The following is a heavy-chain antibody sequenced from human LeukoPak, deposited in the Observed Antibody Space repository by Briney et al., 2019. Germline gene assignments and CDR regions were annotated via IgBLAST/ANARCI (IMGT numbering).Heavy chain of an antibody. D-gene: IGHD6-13*01. V-gene: IGHV4-39*07. J-gene: IGHJ3*02. Sequence: SETLSLTCTVSGGSISSSSYYWGWIRQPPGKGLEWIGSIFYSGSTYFNPSLKSRVTISVDTSKNQFSLKLSSVTAADTAVYYCASRSRYSSSWHSKGNAFDIWGQGTMVTVSS. CDR2: IFYSGST. CDR3: ASRSRYSSSWHSKGNAFDI. CDR1: GGSISSSSYY.